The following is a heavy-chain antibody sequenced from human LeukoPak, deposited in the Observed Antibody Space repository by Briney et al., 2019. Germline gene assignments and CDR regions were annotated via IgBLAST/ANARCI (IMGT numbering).Heavy chain of an antibody. J-gene: IGHJ4*02. Sequence: ASVKVSCKVSGYTLTELSMHWVRQAPGKGLEWMGGFDPEDGETIYAQKFQGRVTMTEDTSTDTAYMELSSLRSEDTAVYYCATGAILAGSGGRTPSDFDYWGQGTLVTVSS. CDR2: FDPEDGET. CDR3: ATGAILAGSGGRTPSDFDY. D-gene: IGHD2-15*01. CDR1: GYTLTELS. V-gene: IGHV1-24*01.